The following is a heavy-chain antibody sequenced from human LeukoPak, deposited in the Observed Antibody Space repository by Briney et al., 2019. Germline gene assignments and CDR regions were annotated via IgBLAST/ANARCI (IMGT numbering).Heavy chain of an antibody. CDR1: GFTLSDYY. D-gene: IGHD3-3*01. Sequence: PGGSLRLSCAASGFTLSDYYMSWVRQAPGKGLEWISYIGRSASAIYYADSVKGRFTISRDNAKNSLSLQMNSLRVEDTALYYCARGGISIFGVVIYMDVWGKGTTVTVSS. V-gene: IGHV3-11*01. CDR2: IGRSASAI. J-gene: IGHJ6*03. CDR3: ARGGISIFGVVIYMDV.